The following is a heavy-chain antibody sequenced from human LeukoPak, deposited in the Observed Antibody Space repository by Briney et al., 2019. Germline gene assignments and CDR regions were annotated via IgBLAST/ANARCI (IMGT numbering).Heavy chain of an antibody. D-gene: IGHD4-23*01. CDR3: AKSQLTTVDYYGMDV. J-gene: IGHJ6*02. CDR2: ISYESSYK. V-gene: IGHV3-30*18. Sequence: SGGSLRLSCVASGFTFSRHDMHWVRQAPGKGLEWVAVISYESSYKFFADSVKGRFTVSRDNSKTTLYLQMNRLSPEDTAVYYCAKSQLTTVDYYGMDVWGHGTTVIVSS. CDR1: GFTFSRHD.